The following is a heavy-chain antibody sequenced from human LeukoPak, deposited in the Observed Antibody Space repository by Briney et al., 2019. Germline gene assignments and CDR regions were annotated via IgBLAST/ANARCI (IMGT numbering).Heavy chain of an antibody. D-gene: IGHD3-9*01. CDR1: GYTLTELS. CDR3: ATFTPLRYFDWLLEGVY. Sequence: ASVKVSCKVSGYTLTELSMHWVRQAPGKGLEWMGGFDPEDGETIYAQKFQGRVTMTEDTSTDTAYMELSSLRSEDTAVYYCATFTPLRYFDWLLEGVYWGQGTLVTVSS. CDR2: FDPEDGET. J-gene: IGHJ4*02. V-gene: IGHV1-24*01.